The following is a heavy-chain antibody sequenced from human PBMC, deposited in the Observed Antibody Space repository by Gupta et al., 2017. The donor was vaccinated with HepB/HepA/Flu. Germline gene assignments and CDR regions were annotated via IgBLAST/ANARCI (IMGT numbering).Heavy chain of an antibody. CDR2: IYPGDSDT. Sequence: EVHLVQSGAEVRQSGQSLKISCKGSGYDFANSWLAWVRQMPGKGLEWMGVIYPGDSDTRYSPSCQGQVTISADRSTKTAYLQWHSLKASDTATYYCARHVTYMVDYNAMDVWGQGTTVTVS. CDR1: GYDFANSW. V-gene: IGHV5-51*01. J-gene: IGHJ6*02. D-gene: IGHD3-10*01. CDR3: ARHVTYMVDYNAMDV.